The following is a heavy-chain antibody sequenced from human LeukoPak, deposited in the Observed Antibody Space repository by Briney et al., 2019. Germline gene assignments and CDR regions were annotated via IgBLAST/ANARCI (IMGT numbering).Heavy chain of an antibody. CDR2: ISYDESYQ. V-gene: IGHV3-30*04. J-gene: IGHJ3*02. Sequence: PGRSLRLSCEGSGFTFSSYAMHWVRQAPGKGLEWVSVISYDESYQYYADSVKGRFTISRDNYKNTLYLQMNNMRPEDTAVFFCARGGYYDSSSYPYFWKTNTDAFDIWGRGTMVTVSA. CDR1: GFTFSSYA. D-gene: IGHD3-22*01. CDR3: ARGGYYDSSSYPYFWKTNTDAFDI.